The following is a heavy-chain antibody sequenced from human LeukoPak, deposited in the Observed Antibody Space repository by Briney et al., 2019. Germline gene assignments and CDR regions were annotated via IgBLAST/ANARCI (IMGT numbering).Heavy chain of an antibody. CDR1: GFTFSDYT. CDR3: ARANSGYYDFWSGYSLLDYMDV. Sequence: GGSLRLSCAASGFTFSDYTMNWVRQAPGKGLEWVSSISSSSTYIYYADSVEGRFTISRDNAKNSLYLQMNSLRAEDTAVYYCARANSGYYDFWSGYSLLDYMDVWGKGTRSPSP. D-gene: IGHD3-3*01. V-gene: IGHV3-21*01. CDR2: ISSSSTYI. J-gene: IGHJ6*03.